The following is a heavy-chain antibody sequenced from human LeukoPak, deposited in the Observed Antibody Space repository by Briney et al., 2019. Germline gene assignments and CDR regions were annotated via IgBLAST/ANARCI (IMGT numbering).Heavy chain of an antibody. CDR3: ARAAWAVAGTAEF. Sequence: ASVKVSCKASGYTLTSYAMHWVRQAPGQRLEWMGWINAGNGNTKYSQEFQGRVTITRDTSASTAYMELSRLRSDDTAVYYCARAAWAVAGTAEFWGQGTLVTVSS. CDR2: INAGNGNT. V-gene: IGHV1-3*01. J-gene: IGHJ4*02. CDR1: GYTLTSYA. D-gene: IGHD6-19*01.